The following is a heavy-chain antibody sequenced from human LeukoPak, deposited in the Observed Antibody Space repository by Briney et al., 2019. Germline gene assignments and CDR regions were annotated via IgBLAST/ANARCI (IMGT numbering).Heavy chain of an antibody. CDR2: IINNGGST. CDR1: GFTFSNAW. CDR3: AKNIGGLDY. V-gene: IGHV3-23*01. D-gene: IGHD3-10*01. Sequence: GGSLRLSCAASGFTFSNAWMSWVRQAPGKGLEWVSAIINNGGSTYYADSVKGRFTISRDNSKNTLYLQMNSLRAEDTAIYYCAKNIGGLDYWGQGTLVTVSS. J-gene: IGHJ4*02.